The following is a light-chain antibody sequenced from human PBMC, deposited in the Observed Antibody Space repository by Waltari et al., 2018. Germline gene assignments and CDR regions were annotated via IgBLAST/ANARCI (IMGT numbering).Light chain of an antibody. CDR3: HQRNNWPIT. CDR2: DAD. Sequence: EIVLTKSPATLSLSPGERATLSCRASHFINRDLAWYQQKPGQAPRLLIYDADNRATGIPARFSGRGSGTDFTLTISSLEPEDFGVYYCHQRNNWPITFGQGTRLEIK. CDR1: HFINRD. V-gene: IGKV3-11*01. J-gene: IGKJ5*01.